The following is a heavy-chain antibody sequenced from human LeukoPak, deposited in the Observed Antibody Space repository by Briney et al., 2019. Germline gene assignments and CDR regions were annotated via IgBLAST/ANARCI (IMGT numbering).Heavy chain of an antibody. CDR1: GGSISSYY. CDR2: IYYSGST. D-gene: IGHD3-22*01. Sequence: SETLSLTCTVSGGSISSYYWSWIRQPPGKGPEWIGYIYYSGSTNYNPSLKSRVTISVDTSKNQFSLKLSSVTAADTAVYYCARHPHYYDSSGPPFDPWGQGTLVTVSS. J-gene: IGHJ5*02. CDR3: ARHPHYYDSSGPPFDP. V-gene: IGHV4-59*08.